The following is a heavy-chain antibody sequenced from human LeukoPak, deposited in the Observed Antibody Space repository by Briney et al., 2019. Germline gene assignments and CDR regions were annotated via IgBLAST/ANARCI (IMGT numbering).Heavy chain of an antibody. CDR3: ARESSLGDSSGWYGADFDY. CDR2: INWNGGST. V-gene: IGHV3-20*04. J-gene: IGHJ4*02. D-gene: IGHD6-19*01. CDR1: GFTFDDYG. Sequence: PGGSLRLSCAASGFTFDDYGMSRVRQAPGKGLEWVPGINWNGGSTGYADSVKGRFTISRDNAKNSLYLQMNSLRAEDTALYYCARESSLGDSSGWYGADFDYWGQGTLVTVSS.